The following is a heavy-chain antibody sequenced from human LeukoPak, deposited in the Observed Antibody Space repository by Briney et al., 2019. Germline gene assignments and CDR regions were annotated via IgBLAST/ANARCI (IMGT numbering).Heavy chain of an antibody. CDR3: ARDQSYYYDSSGYETPDCRFDP. CDR1: GGTFSSYA. V-gene: IGHV1-18*01. Sequence: ASVKVSCKASGGTFSSYAISWVRQAPGQGLEWMGWISAYNGNTNYAQKLQGRVTMTTDTSTSTAYMELRSLRSDDTAVYYCARDQSYYYDSSGYETPDCRFDPWGQGTLVTVSS. CDR2: ISAYNGNT. D-gene: IGHD3-22*01. J-gene: IGHJ5*02.